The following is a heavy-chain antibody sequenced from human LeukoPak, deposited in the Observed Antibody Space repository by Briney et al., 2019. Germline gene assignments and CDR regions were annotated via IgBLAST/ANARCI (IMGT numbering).Heavy chain of an antibody. Sequence: GGSLRLSCSASGFTFSSYSVNWVRQAPGKGLEWVSSISSSSSYIYYADSVKGRFTISRDNAKNSLYLQMNSLRAEDTAVYYCARVGRGYSYGYTIDYWGQGTLVTVSS. CDR1: GFTFSSYS. D-gene: IGHD5-18*01. CDR3: ARVGRGYSYGYTIDY. CDR2: ISSSSSYI. J-gene: IGHJ4*02. V-gene: IGHV3-21*01.